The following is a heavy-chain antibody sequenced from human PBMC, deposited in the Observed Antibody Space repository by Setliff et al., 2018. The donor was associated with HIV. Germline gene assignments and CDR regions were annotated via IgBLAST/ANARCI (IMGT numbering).Heavy chain of an antibody. CDR2: ISYDGSSK. Sequence: PGESLRLSCAASGFTFSSYGMHWVRQAPGKGLEWVAYISYDGSSKYYADSVKGRFTISRDKSKSTLYLQMNSLRVEDTAVYYCARVWAMQQLVPGYWGQGTLVTVSS. CDR1: GFTFSSYG. V-gene: IGHV3-30*06. CDR3: ARVWAMQQLVPGY. D-gene: IGHD6-6*01. J-gene: IGHJ4*02.